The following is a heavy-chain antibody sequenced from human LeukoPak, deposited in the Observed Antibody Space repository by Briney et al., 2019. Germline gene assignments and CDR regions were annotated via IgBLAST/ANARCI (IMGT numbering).Heavy chain of an antibody. CDR1: GFTFDDYA. V-gene: IGHV3-9*01. D-gene: IGHD4-17*01. J-gene: IGHJ4*02. Sequence: PGGSLRLSCAASGFTFDDYAMHWVRQAPGKGLEWVSGISWNSGSIGYADSVKGRFTISRDNAKNSLYLQMNSLRAEDTAVYYCAKDWVTTVATGFDYWAREPWSPSPQ. CDR3: AKDWVTTVATGFDY. CDR2: ISWNSGSI.